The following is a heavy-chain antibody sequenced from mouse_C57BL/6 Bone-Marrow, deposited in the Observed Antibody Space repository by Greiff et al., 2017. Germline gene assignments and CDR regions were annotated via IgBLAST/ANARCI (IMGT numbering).Heavy chain of an antibody. CDR2: LDPNSGGT. CDR1: GYTFTSYW. D-gene: IGHD1-1*01. J-gene: IGHJ3*01. Sequence: VQLQQPGAELVKPGASVKLSCKASGYTFTSYWMHWVKQRPGRGLEWIGRLDPNSGGTKYNEKFKSKATLTVHKLSSTAYMQLSSLTSEDSAVYYCASSYYGSSPWFADWGQGTLVTVSA. V-gene: IGHV1-72*01. CDR3: ASSYYGSSPWFAD.